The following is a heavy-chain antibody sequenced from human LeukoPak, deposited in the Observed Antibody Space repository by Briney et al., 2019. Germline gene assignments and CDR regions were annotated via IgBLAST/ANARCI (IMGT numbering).Heavy chain of an antibody. CDR1: GGSISSSSYY. CDR2: IYYSGST. J-gene: IGHJ3*02. D-gene: IGHD1-26*01. V-gene: IGHV4-39*01. Sequence: SETLSLTCTVSGGSISSSSYYWGWIRQPPGKGLEWIGSIYYSGSTYYNPSLKSRVTISVDTSKNQFSLKLSSATAADTAVYYCASGNSGSGSYYGVNDALDIWGQGTMVTVSS. CDR3: ASGNSGSGSYYGVNDALDI.